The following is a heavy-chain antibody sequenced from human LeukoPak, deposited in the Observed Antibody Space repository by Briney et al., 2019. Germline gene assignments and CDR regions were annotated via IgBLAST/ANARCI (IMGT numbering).Heavy chain of an antibody. D-gene: IGHD6-6*01. CDR2: INPSGGST. V-gene: IGHV1-46*01. CDR3: ARGGSSSLVIDY. CDR1: GYTFTSYY. J-gene: IGHJ4*02. Sequence: ASVTVSCKASGYTFTSYYMHWVRRAPGQGLEWMGIINPSGGSTSYAQKFQGRVTMTRDMSTSTVYMELSSLRSEDTAVYYCARGGSSSLVIDYWGQGTLVTVSS.